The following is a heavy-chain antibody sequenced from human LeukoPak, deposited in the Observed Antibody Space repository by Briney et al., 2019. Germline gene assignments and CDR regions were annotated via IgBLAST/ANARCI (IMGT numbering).Heavy chain of an antibody. CDR1: GFTFSSYS. D-gene: IGHD6-19*01. J-gene: IGHJ6*03. CDR2: ISSSGSTI. Sequence: GGSLRLSCAASGFTFSSYSMNWVRQAPGKGLEWVSSISSSGSTIYYADSVKGRFTISRDNAKNSLYLQMNSLRAEDTAVYYCARYQRLDYMDVWGKGTTVTISS. V-gene: IGHV3-48*04. CDR3: ARYQRLDYMDV.